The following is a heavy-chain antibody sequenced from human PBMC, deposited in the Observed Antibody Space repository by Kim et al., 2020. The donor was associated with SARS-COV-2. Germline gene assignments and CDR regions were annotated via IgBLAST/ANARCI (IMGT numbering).Heavy chain of an antibody. CDR3: ARAPLYFDY. CDR2: VSPSTGGT. CDR1: GYTFTANY. Sequence: ASVKVSCKASGYTFTANYIHWLRQAPGQGLEWVGWVSPSTGGTNYAQKFQGRVTMTRDTSINTAYMELSGLRSDDTAVYFWARAPLYFDYWGQGTLVTVS. D-gene: IGHD2-8*01. J-gene: IGHJ4*02. V-gene: IGHV1-2*02.